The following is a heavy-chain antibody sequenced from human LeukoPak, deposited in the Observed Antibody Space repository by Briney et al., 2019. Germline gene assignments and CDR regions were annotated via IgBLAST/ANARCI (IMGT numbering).Heavy chain of an antibody. Sequence: SETLSLTCAVYGGSFSGYYWSWIRQPPGKGLEWIGEINHSGSTNYDPSLKGRVTISVDTSKNQFSLKLSSVTAADTAVYYCSRELAWGPADFWGQGTLVTVSS. CDR1: GGSFSGYY. V-gene: IGHV4-34*01. J-gene: IGHJ4*02. CDR2: INHSGST. CDR3: SRELAWGPADF. D-gene: IGHD7-27*01.